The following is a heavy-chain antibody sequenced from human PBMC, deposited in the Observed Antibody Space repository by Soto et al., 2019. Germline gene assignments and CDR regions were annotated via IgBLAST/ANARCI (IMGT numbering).Heavy chain of an antibody. CDR1: GFPIIAYA. CDR2: ISRDGGAT. J-gene: IGHJ6*02. Sequence: PGESQSLSGTASGFPIIAYAMSGVRPAPGKGLEWVSGISRDGGATDYADSVKGRLTISRDNAKNTLFLQMNSLRAEDTAIYYCAKVSILTESYHYYAMDGWGQGTKVTVSS. D-gene: IGHD3-9*01. V-gene: IGHV3-23*01. CDR3: AKVSILTESYHYYAMDG.